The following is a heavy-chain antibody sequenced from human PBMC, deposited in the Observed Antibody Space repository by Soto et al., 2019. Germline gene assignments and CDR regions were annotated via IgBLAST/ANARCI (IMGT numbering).Heavy chain of an antibody. J-gene: IGHJ6*02. CDR1: GYTFTSYG. CDR2: ISAYNGNT. Sequence: ASVKVSCKASGYTFTSYGISWVRQAPGQGLEWMGWISAYNGNTNYAQKLQGRVTMTTDTSTSTAYMELRSLRSDDTAVYYCARDRIKYQLLPLGMDVWGQGTTVTVS. D-gene: IGHD2-2*01. CDR3: ARDRIKYQLLPLGMDV. V-gene: IGHV1-18*04.